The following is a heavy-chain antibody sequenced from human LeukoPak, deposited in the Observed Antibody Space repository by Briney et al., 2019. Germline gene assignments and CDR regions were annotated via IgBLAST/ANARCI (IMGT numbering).Heavy chain of an antibody. D-gene: IGHD4-23*01. J-gene: IGHJ5*02. CDR3: ARVKFVGNSQGWFDP. V-gene: IGHV3-30*04. CDR1: GFTFSSYA. Sequence: GGSLRLSCAASGFTFSSYAMHWVRQAPGKGLEWVAVISYDGSNKYYADSVKGRFTISRDNAKNSLYLQLNSLRPEDTAVYYCARVKFVGNSQGWFDPWGQGTLVTVSS. CDR2: ISYDGSNK.